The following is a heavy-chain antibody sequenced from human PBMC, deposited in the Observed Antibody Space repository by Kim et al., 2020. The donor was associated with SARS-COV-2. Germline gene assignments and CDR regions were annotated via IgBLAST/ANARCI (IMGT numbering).Heavy chain of an antibody. CDR3: ARELLRGAGMDV. CDR2: IGTAGDT. CDR1: GFTFSSYD. J-gene: IGHJ6*02. V-gene: IGHV3-13*01. Sequence: GGSLRLSCEASGFTFSSYDMHWVRQATGKGLEWVSAIGTAGDTYYPGSVKGRFTISRENAKNSLYLQMNSLRAGDTAVYYCARELLRGAGMDVWGQGTTVTFSS. D-gene: IGHD3-16*01.